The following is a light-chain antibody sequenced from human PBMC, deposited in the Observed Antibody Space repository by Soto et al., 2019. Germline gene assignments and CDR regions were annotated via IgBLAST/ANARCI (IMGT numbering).Light chain of an antibody. V-gene: IGKV3-20*01. Sequence: EIVLTQSPGTLSLSPGETATLSCRASQTVTSYFAWYQQKPGQAPRLLIYGASSRATGIPDRFSGSGSGTDFTLTISGLEPEEFAAYYCQQYGYSPRTFGQGTKVEIK. CDR2: GAS. CDR1: QTVTSY. J-gene: IGKJ1*01. CDR3: QQYGYSPRT.